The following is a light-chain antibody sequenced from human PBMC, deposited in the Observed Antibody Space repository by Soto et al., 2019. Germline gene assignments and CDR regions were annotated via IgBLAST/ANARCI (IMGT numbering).Light chain of an antibody. CDR1: QSISNL. Sequence: VLTQSPATLSLSPGERATLSCRASQSISNLLAWYQQKPGQAPRLLIYDASNRATGIPARFSGSGSGTDFTLTISSLEPEDFAVYYCQHRYNWPLTFGGGSKVEIK. CDR2: DAS. J-gene: IGKJ4*01. V-gene: IGKV3-11*01. CDR3: QHRYNWPLT.